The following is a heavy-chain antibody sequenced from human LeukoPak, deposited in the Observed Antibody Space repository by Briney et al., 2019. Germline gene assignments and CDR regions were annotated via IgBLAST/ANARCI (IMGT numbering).Heavy chain of an antibody. CDR1: GFTFSNYA. CDR3: AKWGDYDVLTGYYVSDY. Sequence: PGWSLRLSCAASGFTFSNYAMSWVRQAPGKGLEWVSAITGSGGNTYYADSVKGRFTISRDNSKNTVFLQMNSLRAEDTAVYYCAKWGDYDVLTGYYVSDYWGQGTLVTVSS. D-gene: IGHD3-9*01. V-gene: IGHV3-23*01. J-gene: IGHJ4*02. CDR2: ITGSGGNT.